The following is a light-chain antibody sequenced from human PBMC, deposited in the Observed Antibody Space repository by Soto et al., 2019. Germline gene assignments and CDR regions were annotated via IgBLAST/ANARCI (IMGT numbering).Light chain of an antibody. CDR3: SSFTTSSTWV. CDR1: SSDVGNCNC. CDR2: EVS. Sequence: QSALTQPASVSGSPGQSITISCTGASSDVGNCNCVSWYQQHPGKAPKLMIYEVSNRPSGVSDRFSGSKAGNTASLTISGLQAEDDADYYCSSFTTSSTWVFGGGTKVTVL. V-gene: IGLV2-14*01. J-gene: IGLJ3*02.